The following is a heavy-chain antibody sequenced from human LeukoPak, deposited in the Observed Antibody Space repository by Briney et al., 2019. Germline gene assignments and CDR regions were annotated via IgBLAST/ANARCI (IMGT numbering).Heavy chain of an antibody. CDR2: IHYSGST. J-gene: IGHJ3*02. V-gene: IGHV4-59*08. CDR3: ARLHYYDSSGYYTPTMAFDI. D-gene: IGHD3-22*01. Sequence: LRLSCAASGFTFSSYAMSWIRQPPGKGLEWIGYIHYSGSTNYNPSLKRRVTISVDTSKKQFSLKLSSVTAADTAVYYCARLHYYDSSGYYTPTMAFDIWGQGTMVTVSS. CDR1: GFTFSSYA.